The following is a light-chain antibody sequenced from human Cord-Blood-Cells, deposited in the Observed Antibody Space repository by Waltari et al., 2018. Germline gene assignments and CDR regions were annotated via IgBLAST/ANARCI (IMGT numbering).Light chain of an antibody. CDR2: EGS. J-gene: IGLJ3*02. CDR3: CSYAGSRV. Sequence: QSALTQPASVSGSPGPSITISCTGTSRDVGSYNHVSWYQQHPGKAPKLMIYEGSKRPSGVSNRFSGSKSGNTASLTISGLQAEDEADYYCCSYAGSRVFGGGTKLTVL. CDR1: SRDVGSYNH. V-gene: IGLV2-23*01.